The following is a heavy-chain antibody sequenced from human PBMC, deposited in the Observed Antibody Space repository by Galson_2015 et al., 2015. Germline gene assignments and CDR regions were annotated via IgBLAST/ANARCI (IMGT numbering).Heavy chain of an antibody. V-gene: IGHV1-24*01. CDR1: GYTLTELS. CDR2: FDPEDGET. Sequence: SVKVSCKVSGYTLTELSMHWVRQAPGKGLEWMGGFDPEDGETIYAQKFQGRVTMTEDTSTDTAYMELSSLRSEDTAVYYCATVPWELLGGKYYYYGMDVWGQGTTVAVSS. CDR3: ATVPWELLGGKYYYYGMDV. J-gene: IGHJ6*02. D-gene: IGHD1-26*01.